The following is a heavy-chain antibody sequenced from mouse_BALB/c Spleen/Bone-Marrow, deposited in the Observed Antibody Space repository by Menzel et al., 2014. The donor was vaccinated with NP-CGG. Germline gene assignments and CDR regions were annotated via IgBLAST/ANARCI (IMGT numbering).Heavy chain of an antibody. Sequence: FKDKATLAADKSSSTAYMQLSSLTSEDSAVYYCARGGFLLRSPALDYWGQGTSVTVSS. V-gene: IGHV1-4*01. J-gene: IGHJ4*01. CDR3: ARGGFLLRSPALDY. D-gene: IGHD1-1*01.